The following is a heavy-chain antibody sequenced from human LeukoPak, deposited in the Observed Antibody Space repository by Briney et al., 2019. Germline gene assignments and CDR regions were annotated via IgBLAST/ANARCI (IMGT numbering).Heavy chain of an antibody. CDR1: GYTFTSYG. J-gene: IGHJ3*02. V-gene: IGHV1-18*04. Sequence: GASVKVSCKASGYTFTSYGISGVRQAPGQGLEWMGWITAYNGNTNYAQKLQGRVTMTTDTSTSTAYMELRSLRSDDTAVYYCARIYVQLERRDAFDIWGQGTMVTVSS. CDR3: ARIYVQLERRDAFDI. CDR2: ITAYNGNT. D-gene: IGHD1-1*01.